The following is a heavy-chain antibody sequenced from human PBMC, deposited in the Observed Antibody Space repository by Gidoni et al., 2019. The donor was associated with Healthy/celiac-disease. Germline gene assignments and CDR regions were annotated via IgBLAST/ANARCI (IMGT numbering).Heavy chain of an antibody. CDR2: INHSGST. Sequence: QLQLQQWAAGRLTSSETLSLPCAVYGGSFTGYYWTWIRQPPGKGLEWIGEINHSGSTNYNPSLKSRVTISGDTSKNQFSLKLSSVTAADTAVYYCARGYYDFWSGYYLNYYYGMDVWGQGTTVTVSS. D-gene: IGHD3-3*01. V-gene: IGHV4-34*01. CDR1: GGSFTGYY. J-gene: IGHJ6*02. CDR3: ARGYYDFWSGYYLNYYYGMDV.